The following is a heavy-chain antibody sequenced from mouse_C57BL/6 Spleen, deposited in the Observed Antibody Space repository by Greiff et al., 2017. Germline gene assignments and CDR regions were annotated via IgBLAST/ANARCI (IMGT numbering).Heavy chain of an antibody. CDR3: ARRDYGSYYFDY. J-gene: IGHJ2*01. V-gene: IGHV5-6*02. CDR2: ISSGGSYT. D-gene: IGHD1-1*01. Sequence: EVNLVESGGDLVKPGGSLKLSCAASGFTFSSYGMSWVRQTPDKRLEWVATISSGGSYTYYPDSVKGRFTISRDNAKNTLYLQMSSLKSEDTAMYYCARRDYGSYYFDYWGQGTTLTVSS. CDR1: GFTFSSYG.